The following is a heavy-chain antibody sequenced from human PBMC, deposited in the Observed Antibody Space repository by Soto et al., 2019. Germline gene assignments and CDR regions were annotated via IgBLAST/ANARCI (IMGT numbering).Heavy chain of an antibody. CDR1: GFTFTRHA. CDR3: AREAIFGVVREYYFDY. V-gene: IGHV3-30*04. Sequence: QVQLVESGGGVVQPGRSLRLSCAASGFTFTRHAMHWVRQAPGKGLECVAVISSDGRNKYYADSVKGQFTISRDNSKNTLYLQMDSLRVEDTAVYYCAREAIFGVVREYYFDYWGQGTLVTFSS. D-gene: IGHD3-3*01. J-gene: IGHJ4*02. CDR2: ISSDGRNK.